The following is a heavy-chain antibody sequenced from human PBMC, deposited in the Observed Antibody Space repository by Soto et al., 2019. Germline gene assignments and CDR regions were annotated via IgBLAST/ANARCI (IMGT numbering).Heavy chain of an antibody. CDR2: ISGSGGST. Sequence: GGSLRLSCAASGFTFSSYAMSWVRQAPGKGLEWVSAISGSGGSTYYADSVKGRFTISRDNSKNTLYLQINSLNTEDTARHFCSRVCSGGTCHFDSWGQGTLVTVSS. J-gene: IGHJ5*01. CDR1: GFTFSSYA. D-gene: IGHD2-15*01. V-gene: IGHV3-23*01. CDR3: SRVCSGGTCHFDS.